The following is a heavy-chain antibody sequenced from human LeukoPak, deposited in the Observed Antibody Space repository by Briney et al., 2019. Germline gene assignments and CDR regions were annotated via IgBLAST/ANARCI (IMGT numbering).Heavy chain of an antibody. D-gene: IGHD4-11*01. CDR2: IGGSDSRT. J-gene: IGHJ6*03. CDR3: AKDSSSYSWGYMDV. Sequence: GGSLRLSCAASGFTFSTYAMTWVRQAPGKGLEWVSIIGGSDSRTYYADSVKGRFTISRDNPKNTLYLQMNSLRAEDTAVYYCAKDSSSYSWGYMDVWGKGTTVIVSS. V-gene: IGHV3-23*01. CDR1: GFTFSTYA.